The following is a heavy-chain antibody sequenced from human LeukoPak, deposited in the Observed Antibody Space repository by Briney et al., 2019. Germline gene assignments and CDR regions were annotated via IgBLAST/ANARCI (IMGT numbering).Heavy chain of an antibody. D-gene: IGHD3-9*01. J-gene: IGHJ6*03. CDR3: ARGPRSSYYDILTGFPYYMDV. Sequence: PSETLSLTCAVPGYSISSGYYWGWIRQPPGKGLEWIGSIYHSGSTYYNPSLKSRVTISVDTSKNQFSLKLSSVTAADTAVYYCARGPRSSYYDILTGFPYYMDVWGKGATVTVSS. V-gene: IGHV4-38-2*01. CDR2: IYHSGST. CDR1: GYSISSGYY.